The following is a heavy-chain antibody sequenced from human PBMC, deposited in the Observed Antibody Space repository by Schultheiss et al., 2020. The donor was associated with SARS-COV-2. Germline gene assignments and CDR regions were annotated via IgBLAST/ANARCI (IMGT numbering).Heavy chain of an antibody. D-gene: IGHD2-2*03. CDR3: ARLNLDIVVVPAAIAGFDY. V-gene: IGHV4-59*08. J-gene: IGHJ4*02. CDR1: GGSISSYY. CDR2: IYYSGST. Sequence: ESLKISCTVSGGSISSYYWSWIRQPPGKGLEWIGYIYYSGSTNYNPSLKSRVTISVDTSKNQFSLQLSSVTAADTAVYYCARLNLDIVVVPAAIAGFDYWGQGTLVTVSS.